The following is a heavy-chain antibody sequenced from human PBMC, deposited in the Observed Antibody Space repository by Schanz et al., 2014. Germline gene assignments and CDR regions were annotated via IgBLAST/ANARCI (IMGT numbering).Heavy chain of an antibody. D-gene: IGHD6-13*01. V-gene: IGHV3-30*18. CDR1: GITLSGYG. CDR3: AKEKEEVAADGSFFDY. Sequence: VQLVESGGGVVQPGRTLRLSCAASGITLSGYGLHWVRQAPGKGREWVGFISFDGRNTGYAHSVKGRFTISRDNSKNTVNLQMNSLRAEDTAVYYRAKEKEEVAADGSFFDYWGQGTLVNVSS. J-gene: IGHJ4*02. CDR2: ISFDGRNT.